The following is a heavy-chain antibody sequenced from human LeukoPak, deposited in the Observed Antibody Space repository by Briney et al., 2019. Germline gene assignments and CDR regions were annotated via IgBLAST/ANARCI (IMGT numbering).Heavy chain of an antibody. CDR2: IYHSGST. CDR3: ARGGESYYDYVWGSYRNNWFDP. D-gene: IGHD3-16*02. CDR1: GGSISSGGYS. Sequence: PSQTLSLTCAVSGGSISSGGYSWSWIRQPPGKGLEWIGYIYHSGSTYYNPSLKSRVTISVDRSKNQFSLKLSSVTAADTAVYYCARGGESYYDYVWGSYRNNWFDPWGQGTLVTVSS. V-gene: IGHV4-30-2*01. J-gene: IGHJ5*02.